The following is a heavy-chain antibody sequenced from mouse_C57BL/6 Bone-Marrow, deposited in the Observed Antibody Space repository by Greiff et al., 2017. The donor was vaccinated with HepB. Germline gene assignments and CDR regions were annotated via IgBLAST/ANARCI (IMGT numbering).Heavy chain of an antibody. Sequence: VQLKESGPELVKPGASVKISCKASGYTFTDYYMNWVKQSHGKSLEWIGDINPNNGGTSYNQKFKGKATLTVDKSSSTAYMELRSLTSEDSAVYYCARWVRGAMDYWGQGTSVTVSS. V-gene: IGHV1-26*01. J-gene: IGHJ4*01. CDR3: ARWVRGAMDY. CDR1: GYTFTDYY. D-gene: IGHD2-13*01. CDR2: INPNNGGT.